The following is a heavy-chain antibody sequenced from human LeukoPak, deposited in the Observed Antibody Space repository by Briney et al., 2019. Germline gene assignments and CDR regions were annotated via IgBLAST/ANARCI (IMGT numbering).Heavy chain of an antibody. CDR3: AAITDLHGSGSYYPYYYYYYGMDV. D-gene: IGHD3-10*01. V-gene: IGHV3-23*01. CDR1: GFTFSSYA. J-gene: IGHJ6*02. CDR2: ISGSGGST. Sequence: SGGSLRLSCAASGFTFSSYAMSWVRQAPGKGLEWVSAISGSGGSTYYADSVKGRFTISRDNSKNTLYLQMNSLRAEDTAVYYCAAITDLHGSGSYYPYYYYYYGMDVWGQGTTVTVSS.